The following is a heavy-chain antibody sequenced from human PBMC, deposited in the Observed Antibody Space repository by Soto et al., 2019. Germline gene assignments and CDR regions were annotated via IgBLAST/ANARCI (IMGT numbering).Heavy chain of an antibody. D-gene: IGHD3-10*01. CDR2: GST. J-gene: IGHJ6*02. Sequence: GSTYYNPSLKSRVTISVDTSKNQFSLKLSSVTVADTAVYYCARDWLWFGELLGDNYYYYGMDVWGQGTTVTVSS. V-gene: IGHV4-31*02. CDR3: ARDWLWFGELLGDNYYYYGMDV.